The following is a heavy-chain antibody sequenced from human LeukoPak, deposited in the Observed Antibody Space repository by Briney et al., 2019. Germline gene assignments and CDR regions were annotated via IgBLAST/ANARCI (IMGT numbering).Heavy chain of an antibody. J-gene: IGHJ4*02. V-gene: IGHV3-21*01. Sequence: PGGSLRLSCLASGYTFSSYSINWVRQAPGKGLEWVSSISVTSNYIYNADSVRGRFRISRDDARDSLYLQMNSLRAEDTAVYYCVRLRRNSDTSGFYYYYDFWGQGTLVTVSA. CDR3: VRLRRNSDTSGFYYYYDF. CDR1: GYTFSSYS. D-gene: IGHD3-22*01. CDR2: ISVTSNYI.